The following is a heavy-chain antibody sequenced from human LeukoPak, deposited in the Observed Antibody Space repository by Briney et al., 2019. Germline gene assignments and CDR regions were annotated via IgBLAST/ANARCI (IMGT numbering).Heavy chain of an antibody. CDR1: GGSFNVYY. CDR2: INHSGST. J-gene: IGHJ3*02. Sequence: SETLSLTCAVYGGSFNVYYWSWIRPPPGKGREWIGEINHSGSTNYNPSLKSRVTLSVDTSKNQFSLKLSSVTAADTAVYYCARVAVAGTDPGAFDIWGQGTMVTVSS. D-gene: IGHD6-19*01. CDR3: ARVAVAGTDPGAFDI. V-gene: IGHV4-34*01.